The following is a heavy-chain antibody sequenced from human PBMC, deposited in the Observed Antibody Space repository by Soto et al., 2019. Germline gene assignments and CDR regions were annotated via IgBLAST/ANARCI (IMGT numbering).Heavy chain of an antibody. D-gene: IGHD6-19*01. CDR2: INAGNGNT. Sequence: ASVKVSCKASGYTFTSYAMHWVRQAPGQRLEWMGWINAGNGNTKYSQKFQGRVTITRDTSASTAYMELSSLRSEDTAVYYCARDATTASVAGRGAFDYWGQGTLVTSPQ. V-gene: IGHV1-3*01. CDR3: ARDATTASVAGRGAFDY. J-gene: IGHJ4*02. CDR1: GYTFTSYA.